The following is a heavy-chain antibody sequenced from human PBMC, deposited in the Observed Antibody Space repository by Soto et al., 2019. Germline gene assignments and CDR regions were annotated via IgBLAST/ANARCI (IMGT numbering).Heavy chain of an antibody. CDR2: IYYSGST. CDR3: ARRAWLEEYFDY. CDR1: GGSISSSSYY. V-gene: IGHV4-39*01. J-gene: IGHJ4*02. Sequence: QLQLQESGPGLVKPSETLSLTCTVSGGSISSSSYYWGWIRQPPGKGLEWIGSIYYSGSTYYNPSLKSRVTISVDTSKNQFSLKLSSVTAADTAVYYCARRAWLEEYFDYWGQGTLVTVSS. D-gene: IGHD6-19*01.